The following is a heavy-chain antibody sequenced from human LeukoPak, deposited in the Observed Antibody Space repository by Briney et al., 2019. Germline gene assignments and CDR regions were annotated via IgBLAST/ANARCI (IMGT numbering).Heavy chain of an antibody. Sequence: KPSETLSLTCTVSGGSISSSSYYCGWIRQPPGKGLEWIGNIYYSGSTYYNPSLKSRVTISVDTSKNQFSLQLRFVTAADTAVYYCARHRTTEYNWFDPWGQGALVTVSS. CDR2: IYYSGST. D-gene: IGHD1-1*01. V-gene: IGHV4-39*01. J-gene: IGHJ5*02. CDR1: GGSISSSSYY. CDR3: ARHRTTEYNWFDP.